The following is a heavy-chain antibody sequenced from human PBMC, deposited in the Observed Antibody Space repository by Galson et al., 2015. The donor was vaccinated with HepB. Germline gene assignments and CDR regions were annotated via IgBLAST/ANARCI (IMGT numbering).Heavy chain of an antibody. D-gene: IGHD3-22*01. V-gene: IGHV3-23*01. CDR2: ISGSGDYT. Sequence: SLRLSCAASGFTFSSYAINWVRQAPGKGLEWVSAISGSGDYTYFADSVKGRFTISRDNSKNTLYLQMNSLRAEDTAVYYCAKSLSRSGYDYWGQGTLVTVSS. CDR3: AKSLSRSGYDY. J-gene: IGHJ4*02. CDR1: GFTFSSYA.